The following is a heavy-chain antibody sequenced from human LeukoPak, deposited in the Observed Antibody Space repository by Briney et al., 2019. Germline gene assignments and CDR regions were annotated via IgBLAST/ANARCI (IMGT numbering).Heavy chain of an antibody. J-gene: IGHJ4*02. Sequence: SETPSLTCVVSDYSISSGYYWGWIRQPPGKGLEWIGSIYHSGSTYYNPSLRSRVTISVDTSKNQFSLKLRSVAAADTAVYYCARDYCSSTGCYSFVFDYWGQGTLVTVSA. D-gene: IGHD2-2*01. CDR1: DYSISSGYY. CDR3: ARDYCSSTGCYSFVFDY. CDR2: IYHSGST. V-gene: IGHV4-38-2*02.